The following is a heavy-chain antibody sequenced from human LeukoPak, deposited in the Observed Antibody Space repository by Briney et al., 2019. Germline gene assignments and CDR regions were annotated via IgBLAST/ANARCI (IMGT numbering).Heavy chain of an antibody. J-gene: IGHJ4*02. CDR1: GYNFSNCL. Sequence: GESLKISCEGSGYNFSNCLIGWVRQMPGKGLEWMGIIYPGDSDTRYGPSFQGQVTISADKSISTAYLQWSSLKASDTAMYYCARHGGGGSGGNSGFDYWGQGTLITVSS. CDR3: ARHGGGGSGGNSGFDY. V-gene: IGHV5-51*01. CDR2: IYPGDSDT. D-gene: IGHD4-23*01.